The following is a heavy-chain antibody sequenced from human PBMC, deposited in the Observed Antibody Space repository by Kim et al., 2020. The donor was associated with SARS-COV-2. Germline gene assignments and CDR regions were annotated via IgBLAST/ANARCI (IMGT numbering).Heavy chain of an antibody. CDR3: ARDAQYYDILTGPDDAFDI. CDR1: GYTFTSYY. Sequence: ASVKVSCKASGYTFTSYYMHWVRQAPGQGLEWMGIINPSGGSTSYAQKFQGRVTMTRDTSTSTVYMELSSLRSEDTAVYYCARDAQYYDILTGPDDAFDIWGQGTMVTVSS. CDR2: INPSGGST. J-gene: IGHJ3*02. V-gene: IGHV1-46*01. D-gene: IGHD3-9*01.